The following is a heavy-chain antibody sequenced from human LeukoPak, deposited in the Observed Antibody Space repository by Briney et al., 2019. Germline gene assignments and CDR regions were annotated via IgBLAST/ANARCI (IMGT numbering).Heavy chain of an antibody. J-gene: IGHJ4*02. CDR1: GFTFSSHS. V-gene: IGHV3-48*04. CDR3: AREQVGATSFDY. D-gene: IGHD1-26*01. Sequence: PGGSLRLSCAASGFTFSSHSMNWVRQAPGQGLEWVSYITSDSSTRFYADSVKGRFTISRDNAKNSLYLQMNSLRAEDTAVYYCAREQVGATSFDYWGQGTLVTVSS. CDR2: ITSDSSTR.